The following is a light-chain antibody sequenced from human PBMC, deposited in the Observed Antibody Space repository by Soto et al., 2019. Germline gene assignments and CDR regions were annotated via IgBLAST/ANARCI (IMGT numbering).Light chain of an antibody. J-gene: IGKJ4*01. Sequence: GVTQYKGTLSVSPGSRAPLSCRASQGVTTNFAWYQQKSGQSPRLLIYDVSIRATGVPARFSGSGSGTEFTLTINSLQSEDFEVYYCQQYHTWPVTFGEGTKGDI. CDR2: DVS. CDR1: QGVTTN. CDR3: QQYHTWPVT. V-gene: IGKV3-15*01.